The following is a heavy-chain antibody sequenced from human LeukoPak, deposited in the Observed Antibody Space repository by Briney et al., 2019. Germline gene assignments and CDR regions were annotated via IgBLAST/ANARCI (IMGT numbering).Heavy chain of an antibody. CDR1: GYTFTSYY. D-gene: IGHD3-22*01. V-gene: IGHV1-46*01. Sequence: ASVKVSCKASGYTFTSYYMHWVRQAPGQGLEWMGIINPSGGSTSYAQKFQGRVTMTRDMSTSTVYMELSSLRSEDTAVYYCAGTYYYDSSGYYYDYWGQGTLVTVSS. J-gene: IGHJ4*02. CDR2: INPSGGST. CDR3: AGTYYYDSSGYYYDY.